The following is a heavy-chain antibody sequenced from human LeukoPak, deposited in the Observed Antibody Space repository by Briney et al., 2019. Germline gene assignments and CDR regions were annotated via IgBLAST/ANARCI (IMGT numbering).Heavy chain of an antibody. J-gene: IGHJ4*02. CDR1: GFTVSSNY. CDR2: IYSGGST. D-gene: IGHD6-13*01. V-gene: IGHV3-66*01. CDR3: AYSSSWRKFDY. Sequence: GGFLRLSCAASGFTVSSNYMSWVRQAPGKGLEWVSVIYSGGSTYHADSVKGRFTISRDNSKNTLYLQMNSLRAEDTAVYYCAYSSSWRKFDYWGQGTLVTVSS.